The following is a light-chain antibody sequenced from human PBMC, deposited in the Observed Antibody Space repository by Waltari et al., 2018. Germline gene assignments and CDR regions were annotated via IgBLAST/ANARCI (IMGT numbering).Light chain of an antibody. CDR3: SSQSTKNGVI. J-gene: IGLJ2*01. CDR1: SSAAGAHDS. Sequence: QSALTQPASVSGSPGQSITIPCTGSSSAAGAHDSVSWYEDHPVKAPKVIIYDVNKRPSGVSDRFSGSKSGNTASLTISGLQAEDEATFYCSSQSTKNGVIFGGGTKVTVL. CDR2: DVN. V-gene: IGLV2-14*03.